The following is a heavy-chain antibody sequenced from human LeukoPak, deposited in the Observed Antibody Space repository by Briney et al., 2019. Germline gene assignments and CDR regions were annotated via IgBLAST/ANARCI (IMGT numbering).Heavy chain of an antibody. J-gene: IGHJ4*02. CDR3: ARGIRWLQFDY. CDR1: GYTFTGYY. V-gene: IGHV1-2*02. Sequence: ASVKVSCKASGYTFTGYYMYWVRQAPGQRRVWMGWINPNSGGTNYAQKFQGKITMTSDTSISTAYMELSRLRSDDTAVYYWARGIRWLQFDYWGQGTLVTVSS. CDR2: INPNSGGT. D-gene: IGHD5-24*01.